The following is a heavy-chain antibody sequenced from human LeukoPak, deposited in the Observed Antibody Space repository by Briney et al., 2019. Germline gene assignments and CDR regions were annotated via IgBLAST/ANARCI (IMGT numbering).Heavy chain of an antibody. CDR3: ARGWDTMIVVVISDRFDY. CDR2: ITHSGNT. J-gene: IGHJ4*02. Sequence: SSETLSLTCAVYGGSFSAYYWSWIRQPPGKGLEWIGDITHSGNTNYNPSLKSRVTISVDTSKNQFSLKLSSVTAADTAVYYCARGWDTMIVVVISDRFDYWGQGTLVTVSS. D-gene: IGHD3-22*01. CDR1: GGSFSAYY. V-gene: IGHV4-34*01.